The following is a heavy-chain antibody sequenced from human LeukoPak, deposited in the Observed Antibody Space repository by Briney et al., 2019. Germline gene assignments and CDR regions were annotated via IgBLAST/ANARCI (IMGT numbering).Heavy chain of an antibody. CDR1: GGSISSSNW. CDR3: ARGRLQLQS. V-gene: IGHV4-4*02. Sequence: KPSETLSLTCAVSGGSISSSNWWSWVRQPPGKGLEWIGYIYYTGNTNYNPSLKSRVTISVDTSKNQFSLKLSSVTAADTAVYYCARGRLQLQSWGQGTLVTVSS. J-gene: IGHJ5*02. CDR2: IYYTGNT. D-gene: IGHD1-1*01.